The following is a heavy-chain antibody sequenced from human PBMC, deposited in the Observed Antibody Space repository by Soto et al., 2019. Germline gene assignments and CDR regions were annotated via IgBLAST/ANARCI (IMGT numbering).Heavy chain of an antibody. CDR1: GFTFSSYA. D-gene: IGHD3-10*01. V-gene: IGHV3-23*01. CDR2: ISGSGGST. Sequence: VGSLRLSCAASGFTFSSYAMSWVRQALGKGLEWVSAISGSGGSTYYADSVKGRFTISRDNSKNTLYLQMNSLRAEDTAVYYCAKSGGYSRRDTYYGMDVWGQGTTVTVSS. CDR3: AKSGGYSRRDTYYGMDV. J-gene: IGHJ6*02.